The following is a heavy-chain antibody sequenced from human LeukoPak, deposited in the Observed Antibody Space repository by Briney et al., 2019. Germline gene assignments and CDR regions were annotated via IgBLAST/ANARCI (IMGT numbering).Heavy chain of an antibody. CDR2: INWNGGST. D-gene: IGHD2-2*01. J-gene: IGHJ4*02. Sequence: GGSLRLSCVASGFTFDDYGMSWVRQAPGKGLEWVSGINWNGGSTGYADSVKGRFTISRDNAKNSLYLQMNSLRAEDTALYYCARDRDIVVVPAAMRGAFDYWGQGALVTVSS. CDR1: GFTFDDYG. CDR3: ARDRDIVVVPAAMRGAFDY. V-gene: IGHV3-20*04.